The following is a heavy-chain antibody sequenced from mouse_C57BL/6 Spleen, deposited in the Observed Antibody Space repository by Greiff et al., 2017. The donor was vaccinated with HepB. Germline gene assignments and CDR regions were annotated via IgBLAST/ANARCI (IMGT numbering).Heavy chain of an antibody. CDR2: ISYDGSN. J-gene: IGHJ2*01. CDR3: ARDGLGLYYFDY. V-gene: IGHV3-6*01. CDR1: GYSITSGYY. Sequence: VQLQQSGPGLVKPSQSLSLTCSVTGYSITSGYYWHWIRQFPGNKLEWMGYISYDGSNNYNPSLKNRISITRDTSKNQFFLKLNSVTTEDTATYYCARDGLGLYYFDYWGQGTTLTVSS. D-gene: IGHD3-3*01.